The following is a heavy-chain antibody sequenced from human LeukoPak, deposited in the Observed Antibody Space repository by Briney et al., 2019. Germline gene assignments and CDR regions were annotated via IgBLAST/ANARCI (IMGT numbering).Heavy chain of an antibody. CDR1: GFTVSSNY. CDR3: ARDKNGWRYFDY. D-gene: IGHD5-24*01. V-gene: IGHV3-66*01. J-gene: IGHJ4*02. Sequence: PGGSLRLSCAASGFTVSSNYMSWVRQAPGKGLEWASVIYSGGSTYYADSVKGRFTISRDNSKNTLYLQMNSLRAEDTAVYYCARDKNGWRYFDYWGQGTLVTVSS. CDR2: IYSGGST.